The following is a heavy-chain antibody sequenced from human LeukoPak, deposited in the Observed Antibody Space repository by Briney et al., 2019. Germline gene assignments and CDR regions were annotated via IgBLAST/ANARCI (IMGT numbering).Heavy chain of an antibody. CDR3: VKDFGRVRGTPDS. CDR2: ISGSGNGGSI. CDR1: GFVFSIYT. V-gene: IGHV3-64D*06. D-gene: IGHD3-16*01. Sequence: GGSLRLSCSASGFVFSIYTMYWVRQAPGKGPEYVSTISGSGNGGSIYYADSVKGRFTISRDDSKSILYLQMNGLRSEDTAVYYCVKDFGRVRGTPDSWGQGTLVTVPS. J-gene: IGHJ4*02.